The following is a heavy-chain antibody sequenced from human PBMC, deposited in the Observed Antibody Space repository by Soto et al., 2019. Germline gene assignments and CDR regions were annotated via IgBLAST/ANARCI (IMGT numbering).Heavy chain of an antibody. D-gene: IGHD3-9*01. CDR2: IYYSGST. Sequence: PSEALSLTCTVSGGSISSYYWSWIRQPPGKGLEWIGYIYYSGSTNYNPSLKSRVTISVDTSKNQFSLKLSSVTAADTAVYYCARVSFDILTGYYAPHYYYGMDVWGQGTTVTVSS. CDR3: ARVSFDILTGYYAPHYYYGMDV. CDR1: GGSISSYY. J-gene: IGHJ6*02. V-gene: IGHV4-59*01.